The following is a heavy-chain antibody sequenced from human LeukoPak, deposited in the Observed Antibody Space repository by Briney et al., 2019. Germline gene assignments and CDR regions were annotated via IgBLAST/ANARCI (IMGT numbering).Heavy chain of an antibody. CDR2: IYTSGST. V-gene: IGHV4-4*07. D-gene: IGHD3-3*01. CDR1: GGSISSYY. Sequence: MTSETLSLTCTVSGGSISSYYWSWIRQPAGKAREWIGRIYTSGSTNYNPSLKSRVTISVDTSKNQFSLKLSSVTAADTAVYYCARDPYLRYDFSNWGQGTLVTVSS. CDR3: ARDPYLRYDFSN. J-gene: IGHJ4*02.